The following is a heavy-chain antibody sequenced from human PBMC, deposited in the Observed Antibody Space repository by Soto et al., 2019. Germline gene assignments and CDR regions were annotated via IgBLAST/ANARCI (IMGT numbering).Heavy chain of an antibody. J-gene: IGHJ6*03. CDR2: IKQDGSEK. Sequence: GGSLRLSCAASGFTFSSYCMSWVRQAPGKGLEWVANIKQDGSEKYYVDSVKGRFTISRDNAKNSLYLQMNSLRAEDTAVYYCVRARAAAGTSYYYYYMDVWGKGTTVTVSS. V-gene: IGHV3-7*01. CDR1: GFTFSSYC. CDR3: VRARAAAGTSYYYYYMDV. D-gene: IGHD6-13*01.